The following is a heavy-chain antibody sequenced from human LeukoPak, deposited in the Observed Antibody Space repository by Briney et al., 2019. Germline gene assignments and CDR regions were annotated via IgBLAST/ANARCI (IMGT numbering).Heavy chain of an antibody. J-gene: IGHJ4*02. CDR1: GFTFSSYW. Sequence: GGSLRLSCAASGFTFSSYWMSWVRQAPGKGLEWVANIRQDGSEKFYVDSVRGRFTISRDNAKKSLYLQMNSLRAEDTAVYYCAKDSARKSIVGSTTRGVNDYWGQGTLVPVSS. D-gene: IGHD1-26*01. CDR3: AKDSARKSIVGSTTRGVNDY. V-gene: IGHV3-7*01. CDR2: IRQDGSEK.